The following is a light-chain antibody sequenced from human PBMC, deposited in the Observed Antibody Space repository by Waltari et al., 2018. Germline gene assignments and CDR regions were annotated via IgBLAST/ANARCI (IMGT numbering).Light chain of an antibody. CDR1: QSISSY. CDR2: AAS. V-gene: IGKV1-39*01. J-gene: IGKJ4*01. Sequence: DIQMTQSPSSLSASVGDRVTITCRASQSISSYLNWYQQKPGKAPKLLIYAASSLQSGVPSRFSGSGSGTDFTLTISSLQPEDCATYYCLQSYSTRTFGGGTKVEIK. CDR3: LQSYSTRT.